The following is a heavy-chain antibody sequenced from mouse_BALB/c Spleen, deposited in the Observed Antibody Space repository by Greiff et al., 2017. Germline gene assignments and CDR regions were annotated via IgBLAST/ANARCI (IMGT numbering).Heavy chain of an antibody. Sequence: VQLQQSGAELARPGASVKLSCMASGYTFTTNTMHWVKQRPGQGLEWIGYINPSSGYTNYNQKFKDKATLTADKSTSTAYMQRISLTAEDAADYSCARSSIHKAMDYWGQGTSVTVSS. CDR2: INPSSGYT. CDR1: GYTFTTNT. V-gene: IGHV1-4*01. D-gene: IGHD6-1*01. CDR3: ARSSIHKAMDY. J-gene: IGHJ4*01.